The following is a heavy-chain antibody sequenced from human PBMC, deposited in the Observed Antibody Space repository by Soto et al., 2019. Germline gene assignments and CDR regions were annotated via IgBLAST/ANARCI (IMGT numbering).Heavy chain of an antibody. CDR3: ARDHPHSYGIYYFEY. Sequence: SETLSLTCPFSVGSITNYYWSLILHPPGKGLEWIGYIYSSGSTNYNPSLKSRVTISADTSKNQVSLKLTSVTAADTAVYYCARDHPHSYGIYYFEYWGQGTLVTVSS. D-gene: IGHD5-18*01. CDR1: VGSITNYY. J-gene: IGHJ4*02. CDR2: IYSSGST. V-gene: IGHV4-59*01.